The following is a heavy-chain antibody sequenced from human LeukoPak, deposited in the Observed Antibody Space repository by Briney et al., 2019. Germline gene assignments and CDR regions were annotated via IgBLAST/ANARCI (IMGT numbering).Heavy chain of an antibody. V-gene: IGHV3-43*01. D-gene: IGHD1-14*01. CDR2: ISWDDNTE. CDR1: GFTFDDYS. CDR3: GKGPRRCTGCDGFDI. Sequence: GGSLRLSCAASGFTFDDYSMHWVRQVPGKGLEWVSIISWDDNTEYYADSVKGRFTISRDSSKTSLYLQMNSLRTEDTALYYCGKGPRRCTGCDGFDILGQGTMVTVSS. J-gene: IGHJ3*02.